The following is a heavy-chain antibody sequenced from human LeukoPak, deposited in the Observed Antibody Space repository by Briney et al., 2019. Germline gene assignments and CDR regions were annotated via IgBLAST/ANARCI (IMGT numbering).Heavy chain of an antibody. D-gene: IGHD3-22*01. CDR2: IYFSGST. J-gene: IGHJ4*02. V-gene: IGHV4-59*01. CDR1: GVSISSYY. Sequence: SETLSLTCTVSGVSISSYYWNWIRQPPGKGLEWIGYIYFSGSTNYNPSLKSRVTMSVDMSKNHFSLKLSSVTAADTAVYYCARGSSSYPYYFDYWGQGTLVTVSS. CDR3: ARGSSSYPYYFDY.